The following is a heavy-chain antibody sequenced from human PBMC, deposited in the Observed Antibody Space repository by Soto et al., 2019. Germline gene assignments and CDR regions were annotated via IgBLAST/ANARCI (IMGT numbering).Heavy chain of an antibody. V-gene: IGHV3-15*07. Sequence: GGSLRLSCAASGFIFTNAWMNWVRQAPGKGLEWVGRIKSQTDGGTTHYAAPVKGRFTISRDDSKNTLFLQMNSLKTEDTAVDSCLNGIQARGQGTLVTVPP. J-gene: IGHJ4*02. D-gene: IGHD2-21*01. CDR1: GFIFTNAW. CDR3: LNGIQA. CDR2: IKSQTDGGTT.